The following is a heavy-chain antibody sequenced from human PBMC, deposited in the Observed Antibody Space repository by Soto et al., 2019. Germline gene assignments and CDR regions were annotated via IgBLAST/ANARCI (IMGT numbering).Heavy chain of an antibody. CDR1: GASIGSGTYY. CDR3: ARGTRPDTRFGESIFDF. D-gene: IGHD3-10*01. V-gene: IGHV4-31*03. J-gene: IGHJ4*02. Sequence: QVQLQESGPGLVKPSQTLSLTCTVSGASIGSGTYYWHWIRQHPGKGLEWIGWLSHSGGTYYNPAPRSRMTISVATSKDQFSLRLTSVTAADTAVYYCARGTRPDTRFGESIFDFWGQGTLVTVSS. CDR2: LSHSGGT.